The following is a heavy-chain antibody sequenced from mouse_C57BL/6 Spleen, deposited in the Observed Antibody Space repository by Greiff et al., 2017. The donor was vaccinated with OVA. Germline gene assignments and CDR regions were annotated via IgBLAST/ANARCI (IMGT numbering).Heavy chain of an antibody. Sequence: EVQGVESGGGLVKPGGSLKLSCAASGFTFSSYAMSWVRQTPEKRLEWVATISDGGSYTYYPDNVKGRFTIARDNAKNNLYLQISHLKSEDTAMYYCAGEGVPYDPATTGAWFAYWGQGTLVTVSA. D-gene: IGHD2-3*01. CDR2: ISDGGSYT. CDR1: GFTFSSYA. CDR3: AGEGVPYDPATTGAWFAY. V-gene: IGHV5-4*01. J-gene: IGHJ3*01.